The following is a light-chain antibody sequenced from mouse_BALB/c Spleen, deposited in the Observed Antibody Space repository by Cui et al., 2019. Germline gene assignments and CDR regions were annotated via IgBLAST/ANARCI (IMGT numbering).Light chain of an antibody. CDR1: ENIYSY. CDR2: NAK. Sequence: DIQMTQSPASLSASVGETVTITCRARENIYSYLAWYQQKQGKSPQLLVYNAKTLAEGVPSRFSGSGSGTQFSLKINSLQPEDFGSYYCQHHYGTPLTFGAGTKLELK. J-gene: IGKJ5*01. V-gene: IGKV12-44*01. CDR3: QHHYGTPLT.